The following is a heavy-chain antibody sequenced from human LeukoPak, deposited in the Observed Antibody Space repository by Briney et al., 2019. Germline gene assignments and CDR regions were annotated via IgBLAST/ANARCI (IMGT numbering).Heavy chain of an antibody. V-gene: IGHV4-39*01. CDR3: ASTLTYYYGSGSYYIDC. D-gene: IGHD3-10*01. CDR2: IFYSGST. Sequence: SETLSLTCTVSGGSISSSSYNWAWIRQPPGRGLEWMGSIFYSGSTYYNPSIKSRVTISVDTSKNQLSLKLRSVTAADTAVYYCASTLTYYYGSGSYYIDCWGQGTLVTVSS. J-gene: IGHJ4*02. CDR1: GGSISSSSYN.